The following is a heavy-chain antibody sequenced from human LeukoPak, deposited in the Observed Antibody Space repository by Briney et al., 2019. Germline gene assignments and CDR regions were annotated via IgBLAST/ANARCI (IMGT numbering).Heavy chain of an antibody. Sequence: SETLSLTCTVSGGSVSSGSYYWSWIRQPPGKGLEWIGYIYYSGSTNYNPSLKSRVTISVDTSKNQFSLKLSSVTAADAAVYYCARMGMAARAYYFHYWGQGTLVTVSS. J-gene: IGHJ4*02. V-gene: IGHV4-61*01. CDR1: GGSVSSGSYY. CDR2: IYYSGST. D-gene: IGHD6-13*01. CDR3: ARMGMAARAYYFHY.